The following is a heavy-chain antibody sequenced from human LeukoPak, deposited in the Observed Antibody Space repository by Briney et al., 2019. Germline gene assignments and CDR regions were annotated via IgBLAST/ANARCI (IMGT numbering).Heavy chain of an antibody. CDR3: AGVPSDYYFGMDV. CDR1: SGDSMSNYY. CDR2: VYYSGST. J-gene: IGHJ6*02. Sequence: PSETLSLTCTVSSGDSMSNYYWTWIRQSPGKGLEWIGYVYYSGSTNYNPSLKSRVTISVDTSKNQFSLKLTSVSAADTAVYYCAGVPSDYYFGMDVWGQGTTVTVS. V-gene: IGHV4-59*08. D-gene: IGHD2-2*01.